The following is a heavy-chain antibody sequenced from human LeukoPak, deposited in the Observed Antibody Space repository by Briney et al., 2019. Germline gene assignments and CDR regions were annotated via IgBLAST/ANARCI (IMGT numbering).Heavy chain of an antibody. V-gene: IGHV3-11*04. CDR3: ARDNDYYDSSGYYDY. CDR1: GFTFSDYY. CDR2: ISIIGSTI. D-gene: IGHD3-22*01. J-gene: IGHJ4*02. Sequence: GGSLRLSCAASGFTFSDYYMSWIRQAPGKGLEWVSYISIIGSTIYYAGSVKGRFTISRDNAKNSLYLQMNSLRAEDTAVYYCARDNDYYDSSGYYDYWGQGTLVTVSS.